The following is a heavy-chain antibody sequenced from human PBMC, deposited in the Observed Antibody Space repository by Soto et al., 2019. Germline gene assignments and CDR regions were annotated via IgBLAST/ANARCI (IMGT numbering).Heavy chain of an antibody. Sequence: GGSLRLSCAASGFTVSSNYMSWVRQAPGKGLEWVSVIYSGGSTYYADSVKGRFTISRDNSKNTLYLQMNSLRAEDTAVYYCASTRETKGYSSSYYYYGMDVWGQGTTVTVSS. CDR1: GFTVSSNY. V-gene: IGHV3-53*01. D-gene: IGHD6-6*01. CDR3: ASTRETKGYSSSYYYYGMDV. J-gene: IGHJ6*02. CDR2: IYSGGST.